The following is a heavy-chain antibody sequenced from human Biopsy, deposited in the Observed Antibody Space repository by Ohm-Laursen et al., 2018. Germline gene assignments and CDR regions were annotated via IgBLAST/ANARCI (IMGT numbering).Heavy chain of an antibody. CDR3: ARHAPSYSGSYWRYFDL. Sequence: SDTLSLTCTVSGGSIGSYYWSWIRQPPGKGLEWTGYIYYTGSTNYNPSLKSRVTISVDTSMNHLSLRLTSVTAADTAVYYCARHAPSYSGSYWRYFDLWGRGTLVTVSS. D-gene: IGHD1-26*01. CDR1: GGSIGSYY. V-gene: IGHV4-59*08. J-gene: IGHJ2*01. CDR2: IYYTGST.